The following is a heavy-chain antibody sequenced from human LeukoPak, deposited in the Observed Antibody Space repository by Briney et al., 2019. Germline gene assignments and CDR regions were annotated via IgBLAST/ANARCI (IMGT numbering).Heavy chain of an antibody. Sequence: GGSLRLSCAASGFTFNDYSMNWVRQAPGKGLEWVSYISGSSNYIYYADSVKGRFTISRDNAKSSVYLQMNSLRADDTAVYYCAREPSGWYLDYWGRGTLVTVSS. CDR1: GFTFNDYS. CDR2: ISGSSNYI. D-gene: IGHD6-19*01. V-gene: IGHV3-21*01. CDR3: AREPSGWYLDY. J-gene: IGHJ4*02.